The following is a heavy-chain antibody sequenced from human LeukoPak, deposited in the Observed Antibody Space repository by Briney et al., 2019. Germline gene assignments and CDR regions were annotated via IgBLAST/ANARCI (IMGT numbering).Heavy chain of an antibody. J-gene: IGHJ4*02. CDR2: FDPEDGET. CDR3: ATRRILWFGEFFDY. D-gene: IGHD3-10*01. CDR1: GYTLTELS. V-gene: IGHV1-24*01. Sequence: ASVKVSCEVSGYTLTELSMHWVRQAPGKGLEWMGGFDPEDGETIYAQKFQGRVTMTEDTSTDTAYMELSSLRSEDTAVYYCATRRILWFGEFFDYWGQGTLVTVSS.